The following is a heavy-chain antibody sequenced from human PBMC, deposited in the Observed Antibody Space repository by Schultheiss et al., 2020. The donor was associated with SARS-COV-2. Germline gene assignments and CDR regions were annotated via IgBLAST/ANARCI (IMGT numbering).Heavy chain of an antibody. J-gene: IGHJ6*02. CDR1: GGSISSYY. CDR3: ARGIVVALRRAGGMDV. V-gene: IGHV4-34*01. CDR2: INHSGST. Sequence: GSLRLSCTVSGGSISSYYWSWIRQPPGKGLEWIGEINHSGSTNYNPSLKSRVTISVDTSKNQFSLKLSSVTAADTAVYYCARGIVVALRRAGGMDVWGQGTTVTVSS. D-gene: IGHD2-2*01.